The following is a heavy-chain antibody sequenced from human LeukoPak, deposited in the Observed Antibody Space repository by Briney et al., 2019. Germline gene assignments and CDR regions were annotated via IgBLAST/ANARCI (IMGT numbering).Heavy chain of an antibody. CDR1: GFTFSSYA. CDR2: ISYDGSNK. CDR3: ARLAAAGSGPTNFDY. V-gene: IGHV3-30*04. Sequence: HPGRSLRLSCAASGFTFSSYAMHWVRQAPGKGLEWVAVISYDGSNKYYADSVKGRFTISRDNSKNTLYLQMNSLRAEDTAVYYCARLAAAGSGPTNFDYWGQGTLVTVSS. D-gene: IGHD6-13*01. J-gene: IGHJ4*02.